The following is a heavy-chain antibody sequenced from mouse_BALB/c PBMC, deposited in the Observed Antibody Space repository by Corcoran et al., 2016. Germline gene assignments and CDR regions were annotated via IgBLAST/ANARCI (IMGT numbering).Heavy chain of an antibody. CDR2: ISCYNGAT. CDR3: AIGNDYDFAY. D-gene: IGHD2-4*01. V-gene: IGHV1S34*01. CDR1: GYSFTGYY. J-gene: IGHJ3*01. Sequence: LVKTGASGKISCKASGYSFTGYYMHWVKQSHGKSLEWIGYISCYNGATSYNQKFKGKATFTVDTSSSTAYMQFNSLTSEDSAVYYCAIGNDYDFAYWGQGTLVTVSA.